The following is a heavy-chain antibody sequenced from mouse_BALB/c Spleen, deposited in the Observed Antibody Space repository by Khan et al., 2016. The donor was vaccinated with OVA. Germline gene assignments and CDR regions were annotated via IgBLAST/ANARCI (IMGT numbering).Heavy chain of an antibody. Sequence: QIQLVQSGPGLVQPSQSLSITCTVSGFSLTTYGVHWVRQSPGKGLEWLGVIWSGGSTDYNAAFISRLSISKDNSKSQVFFKMNSLQANDTAIYYCARNYDYDEGLAYWGQGTLVIVSA. V-gene: IGHV2-2*02. CDR2: IWSGGST. D-gene: IGHD2-4*01. J-gene: IGHJ3*01. CDR3: ARNYDYDEGLAY. CDR1: GFSLTTYG.